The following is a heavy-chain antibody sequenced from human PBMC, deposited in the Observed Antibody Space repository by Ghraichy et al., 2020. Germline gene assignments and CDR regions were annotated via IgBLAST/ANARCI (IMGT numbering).Heavy chain of an antibody. CDR2: TYYRSKWYN. V-gene: IGHV6-1*01. D-gene: IGHD6-19*01. CDR1: GDSVSSNSAA. CDR3: AKDNLRYSSGWYDHDSSGLLDY. J-gene: IGHJ4*02. Sequence: SQTLSLTCAISGDSVSSNSAAWNWIRQSPSRGLEWLGRTYYRSKWYNDYAVSVKSRITINPDTSKNQFSLQLNSVTPEDTAVYYCAKDNLRYSSGWYDHDSSGLLDYWGQGTLVTVSS.